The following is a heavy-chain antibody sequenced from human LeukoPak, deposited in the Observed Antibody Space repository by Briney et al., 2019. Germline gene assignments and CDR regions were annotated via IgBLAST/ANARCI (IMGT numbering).Heavy chain of an antibody. Sequence: KPSETLSLTCAVYGGSFSGYYWSWIRQPPGKGLEWIGEINHSGSTNYNPSLKSRVTISVDTSKNQFSLKLSSVTAADTAVYYCARGVHYYGSGSYWGPYNWFDPWGQGTLVTVSS. J-gene: IGHJ5*02. V-gene: IGHV4-34*01. D-gene: IGHD3-10*01. CDR3: ARGVHYYGSGSYWGPYNWFDP. CDR1: GGSFSGYY. CDR2: INHSGST.